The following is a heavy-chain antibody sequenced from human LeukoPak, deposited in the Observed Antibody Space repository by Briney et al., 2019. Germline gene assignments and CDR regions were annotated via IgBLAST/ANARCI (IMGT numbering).Heavy chain of an antibody. D-gene: IGHD3-3*01. CDR1: GFTFSSCE. CDR2: ISRSGSIT. CDR3: VRGEGLRFVS. Sequence: PGGSLRLSCAASGFTFSSCELSWVRQAPTKGLEWVSYISRSGSITYYADSVKGRFTISRDSAKNSLYLQMNSLRAEDTAVYYCVRGEGLRFVSWGQGTLVTVSS. J-gene: IGHJ5*02. V-gene: IGHV3-48*03.